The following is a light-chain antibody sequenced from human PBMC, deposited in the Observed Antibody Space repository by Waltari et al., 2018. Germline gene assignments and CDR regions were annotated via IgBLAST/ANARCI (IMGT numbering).Light chain of an antibody. CDR2: RKN. CDR3: ATWDDSLSAWV. Sequence: QSVLTQPPSASGTPGQRATISCSGRSSNIGSNFVYWYQQLPGTAPKRLIYRKNQRPSGVPDRFSGSKSGTSASLAISGLRSEDEADYYCATWDDSLSAWVFGGGTKLTVL. V-gene: IGLV1-47*01. CDR1: SSNIGSNF. J-gene: IGLJ3*02.